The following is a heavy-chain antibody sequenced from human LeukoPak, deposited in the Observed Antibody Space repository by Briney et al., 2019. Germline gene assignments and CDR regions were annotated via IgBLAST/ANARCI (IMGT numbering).Heavy chain of an antibody. J-gene: IGHJ6*03. CDR3: ARGHDNGSGIRTTYYYYYMDV. D-gene: IGHD3-10*01. V-gene: IGHV4-34*01. CDR2: INHSGST. CDR1: GGSFSGYY. Sequence: SETLSLTCAVYGGSFSGYYWSWIRQPPGKGLEWIGEINHSGSTNYNPSLKSRVTISVDTSKNQFSLKLSSVTAADTAVYYCARGHDNGSGIRTTYYYYYMDVWGKGTTVTVSS.